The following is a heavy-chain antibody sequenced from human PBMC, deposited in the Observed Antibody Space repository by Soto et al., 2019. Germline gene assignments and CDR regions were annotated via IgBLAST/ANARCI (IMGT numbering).Heavy chain of an antibody. V-gene: IGHV4-59*11. D-gene: IGHD2-21*02. CDR1: GGSMNSHY. CDR3: ARDLWGYCGADCYPLDV. CDR2: IYYSGST. J-gene: IGHJ6*02. Sequence: SETLSLTCTVSGGSMNSHYWSWYRQPPGKGLEWIGYIYYSGSTDYNPSLKSRVTISVDTSKNQFSLKLNSVTAADTAVYYCARDLWGYCGADCYPLDVWGQGTTVTVS.